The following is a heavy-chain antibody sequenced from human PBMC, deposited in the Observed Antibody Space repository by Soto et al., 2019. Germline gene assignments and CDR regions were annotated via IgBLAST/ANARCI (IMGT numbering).Heavy chain of an antibody. CDR1: GGSITSINW. CDR2: ISHGGST. Sequence: QVQLQESGPGLVRPSETLSLTCAVSGGSITSINWWSWVRQSPEKGLEWIGEISHGGSTKYVPSLESRLTMSIDKSKNQFSLRLSSVTAADTAVYYCATLELGAVSWGPGILVTVSS. V-gene: IGHV4-4*02. D-gene: IGHD1-7*01. CDR3: ATLELGAVS. J-gene: IGHJ5*02.